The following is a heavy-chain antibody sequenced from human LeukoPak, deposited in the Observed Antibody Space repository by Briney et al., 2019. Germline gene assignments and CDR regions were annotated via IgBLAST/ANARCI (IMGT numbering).Heavy chain of an antibody. CDR1: GHTFTGYY. CDR2: INPNSGGT. V-gene: IGHV1-2*02. D-gene: IGHD3-22*01. Sequence: ASVKVSCKASGHTFTGYYLHWVRQAPGQGLEWMGWINPNSGGTNYAQKFQGRVTMTRDTSISTAYMELSRLRSDDTAVYYCARAAEHVVTPFDYWGQGTLVTVSS. CDR3: ARAAEHVVTPFDY. J-gene: IGHJ4*02.